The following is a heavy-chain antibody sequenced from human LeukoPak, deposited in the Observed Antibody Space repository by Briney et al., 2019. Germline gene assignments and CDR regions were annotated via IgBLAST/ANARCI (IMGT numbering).Heavy chain of an antibody. J-gene: IGHJ6*02. CDR1: GYTFTSYD. V-gene: IGHV1-8*01. CDR3: ARGGAVLRYFDWLDSGYGMDV. D-gene: IGHD3-9*01. CDR2: MNLNSGNT. Sequence: ASVKVSCKASGYTFTSYDINWVRQATGQGLEWMGWMNLNSGNTGYAQKFQGRVTMTRNTSISTAYMELSSLRSEDTAVYYCARGGAVLRYFDWLDSGYGMDVWGQGTTVTVSS.